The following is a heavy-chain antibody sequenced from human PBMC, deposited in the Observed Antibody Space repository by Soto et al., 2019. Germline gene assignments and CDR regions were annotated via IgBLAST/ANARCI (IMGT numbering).Heavy chain of an antibody. CDR2: MKPNSGNT. D-gene: IGHD4-17*01. CDR1: GYTFTSYD. V-gene: IGHV1-8*01. J-gene: IGHJ1*01. CDR3: ARQNDYGDYASYFQH. Sequence: QVQLVQSGAEVKKPGASVKVSCKASGYTFTSYDINWVRQATGQGLEWMGWMKPNSGNTGYAQKFQGRVTMTRNTSISTAYMTLSSLRSEDTAVQYCARQNDYGDYASYFQHWGQGTLVTVS.